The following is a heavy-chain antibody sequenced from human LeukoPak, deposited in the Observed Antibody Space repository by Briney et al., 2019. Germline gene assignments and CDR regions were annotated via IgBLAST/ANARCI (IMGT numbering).Heavy chain of an antibody. J-gene: IGHJ4*02. D-gene: IGHD1-26*01. Sequence: TGGSLRLSCAASGFAFSSYEMNWVRQAPGKGLEWVSYISSSGTTIYYADSVKGRFTISRDNSKNTLYLQMNSLRPEDTALYYCAKDYPSAVGASPFEYWGQGTLVTVS. CDR3: AKDYPSAVGASPFEY. CDR2: ISSSGTTI. V-gene: IGHV3-48*03. CDR1: GFAFSSYE.